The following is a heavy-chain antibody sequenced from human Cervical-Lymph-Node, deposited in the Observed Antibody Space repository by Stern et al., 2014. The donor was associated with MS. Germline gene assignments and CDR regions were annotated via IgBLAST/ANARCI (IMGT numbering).Heavy chain of an antibody. CDR2: IYPGNFDT. J-gene: IGHJ3*02. Sequence: EVQLVQSGADVKKPGESLKISCKASGYSFTNSWIGWVRQMPGKGLEWMGIIYPGNFDTRYSPSFQGQVTISADRSISTAYLQWSSLKASDTAMYYCARLGSYTGYDYDAFDIWGQGTVVTVSS. CDR3: ARLGSYTGYDYDAFDI. CDR1: GYSFTNSW. V-gene: IGHV5-51*03. D-gene: IGHD5-12*01.